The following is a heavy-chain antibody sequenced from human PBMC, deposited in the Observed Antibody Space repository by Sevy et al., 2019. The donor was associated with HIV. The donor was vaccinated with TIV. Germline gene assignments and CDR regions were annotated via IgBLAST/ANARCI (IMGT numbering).Heavy chain of an antibody. V-gene: IGHV1-69*13. J-gene: IGHJ4*02. CDR3: AREGGPYGPSFDY. Sequence: ASVKVSCKASGGTISSYAISWVQQAPGQGLEWMGGTIPIFGTANYAQKFQGRVTITADESTSTAYMELSSLRSEDTAVYYSAREGGPYGPSFDYWGQRTLVTVSS. CDR1: GGTISSYA. CDR2: TIPIFGTA. D-gene: IGHD3-10*01.